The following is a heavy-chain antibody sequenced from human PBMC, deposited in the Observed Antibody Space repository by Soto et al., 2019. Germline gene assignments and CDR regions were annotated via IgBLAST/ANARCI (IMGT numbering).Heavy chain of an antibody. Sequence: EVQLVESGGGLVQPGGSLIRSCAASGFTLSSYSMNWVRQAPGKGLEWGSYISSSRITIYYADSVKGGFTISRANTKNSLYLQMNGLRDEDTAVYYCARDPDYSNCDNYYYGMDVWGDGTTVIVSS. CDR1: GFTLSSYS. CDR2: ISSSRITI. CDR3: ARDPDYSNCDNYYYGMDV. V-gene: IGHV3-48*02. J-gene: IGHJ6*04. D-gene: IGHD4-4*01.